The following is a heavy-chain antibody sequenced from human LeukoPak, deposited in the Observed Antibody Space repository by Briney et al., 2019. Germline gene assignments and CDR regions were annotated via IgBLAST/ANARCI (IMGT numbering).Heavy chain of an antibody. Sequence: SETLSLTCTVSGGSISSYYWSWIRQPAGKGLEWIGRIYTSGSTNYNPSLKSRVTMSVDTSKNQFSLQLSSVTAADTAVYYCATSGYSSSWPVGYWGQGTLVTVSS. J-gene: IGHJ4*02. V-gene: IGHV4-4*07. CDR2: IYTSGST. CDR3: ATSGYSSSWPVGY. CDR1: GGSISSYY. D-gene: IGHD6-13*01.